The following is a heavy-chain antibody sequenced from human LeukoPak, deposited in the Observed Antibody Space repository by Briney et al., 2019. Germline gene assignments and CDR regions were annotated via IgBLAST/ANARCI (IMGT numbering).Heavy chain of an antibody. CDR3: AKEIPPLPESNWFDP. Sequence: GGSLRLSCAASGFTFSSYAMHWVRQAPGKGLEWVAVISYDGSNKYYADSVKGRFTISRDNSKNTLYLQMNSLRAEDTAVYYCAKEIPPLPESNWFDPWGQGTLVTVSS. CDR2: ISYDGSNK. CDR1: GFTFSSYA. J-gene: IGHJ5*02. V-gene: IGHV3-30-3*01.